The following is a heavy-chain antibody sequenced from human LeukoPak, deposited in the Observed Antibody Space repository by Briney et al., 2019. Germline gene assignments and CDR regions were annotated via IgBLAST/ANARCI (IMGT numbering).Heavy chain of an antibody. Sequence: SETLSLTCTVSGGSISSYYWGWIRQPPGKGLEWIGSVYYSGSIHYNPSLKSRVTISADTSKNQISLKLSSVTAADTAVYYCARFRGYSYAGDYWGQGSLVTVSS. CDR3: ARFRGYSYAGDY. V-gene: IGHV4-39*07. CDR1: GGSISSYY. D-gene: IGHD5-18*01. CDR2: VYYSGSI. J-gene: IGHJ4*02.